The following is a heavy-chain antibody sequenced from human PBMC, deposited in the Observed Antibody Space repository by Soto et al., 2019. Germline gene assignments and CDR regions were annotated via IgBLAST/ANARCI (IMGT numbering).Heavy chain of an antibody. CDR3: ARNRYGCYDFEY. D-gene: IGHD5-12*01. CDR1: SGSLTSSNW. J-gene: IGHJ4*02. V-gene: IGHV4-4*02. Sequence: QVQLQESGPGLVKPSGTLSLTCAVSSGSLTSSNWWSWVRQPPGKGLEWIGEVSHTGNTNYIPALKSRVTISVDKSRNQFSLRRSSVTAADTAVYYCARNRYGCYDFEYWGQGTVVTVSS. CDR2: VSHTGNT.